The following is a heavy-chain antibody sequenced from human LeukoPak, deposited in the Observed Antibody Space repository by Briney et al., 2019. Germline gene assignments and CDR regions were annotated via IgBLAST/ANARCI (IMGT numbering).Heavy chain of an antibody. CDR1: EFTFNNYG. D-gene: IGHD3-10*01. Sequence: GGSLRLSCAASEFTFNNYGMHWVRQAPGKGLEWVAFIRYDGSNKYYADSVKGRFTISRDNSKNTLYLQMNSLRAEDTAVYYCAKSGYGSGRSLLYYYYYYMDVWGKGTTVTISS. V-gene: IGHV3-30*02. CDR3: AKSGYGSGRSLLYYYYYYMDV. J-gene: IGHJ6*03. CDR2: IRYDGSNK.